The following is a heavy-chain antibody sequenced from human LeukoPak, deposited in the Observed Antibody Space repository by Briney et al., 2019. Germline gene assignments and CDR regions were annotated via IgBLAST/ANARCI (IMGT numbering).Heavy chain of an antibody. D-gene: IGHD3-3*01. Sequence: PSETLSLTCTVSGGSISSSSYYWGWIRQPPGKGLEWIGSIYYSGSTYYNPSLKSRVTISVDTSKNQFSLKLSSVTAADTAVYYCARGRSGYYSPYYYGMDVWGQGTTVTVSS. CDR3: ARGRSGYYSPYYYGMDV. J-gene: IGHJ6*02. CDR2: IYYSGST. V-gene: IGHV4-39*01. CDR1: GGSISSSSYY.